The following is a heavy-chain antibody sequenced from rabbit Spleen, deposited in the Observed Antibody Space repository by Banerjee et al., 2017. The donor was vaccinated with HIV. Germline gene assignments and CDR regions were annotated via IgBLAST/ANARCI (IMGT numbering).Heavy chain of an antibody. Sequence: QEQLEESGGDLVKPGASLTLTCKASGLDFSNNYWICWVRQAPGKGLEWIACIDVVKSGSTYYATWAKVRFTISKTSSTTVTLQLTSLTAADTATYFCARDAAGREDFNLWGPGTLVTVS. CDR3: ARDAAGREDFNL. V-gene: IGHV1S45*01. J-gene: IGHJ4*01. CDR1: GLDFSNNYW. CDR2: IDVVKSGST. D-gene: IGHD4-2*01.